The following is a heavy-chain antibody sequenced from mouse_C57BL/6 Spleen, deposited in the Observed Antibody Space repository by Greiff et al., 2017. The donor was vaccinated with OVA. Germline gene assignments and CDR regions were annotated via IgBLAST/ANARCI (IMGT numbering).Heavy chain of an antibody. D-gene: IGHD1-1*01. CDR2: INPSNGGT. V-gene: IGHV1-53*01. CDR3: TKGRGCYAMDY. J-gene: IGHJ4*01. Sequence: VQLQQSGTELVKPGASVKLSCKASGYTFTSYWMYWVKQRPGQGLEWIGYINPSNGGTNYNEKFKSKATLTVDKASSTAYMQLSSLTSEDSAVYYCTKGRGCYAMDYWGQGTSVTVSS. CDR1: GYTFTSYW.